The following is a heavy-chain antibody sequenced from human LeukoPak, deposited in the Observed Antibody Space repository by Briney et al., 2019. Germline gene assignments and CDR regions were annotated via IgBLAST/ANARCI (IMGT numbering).Heavy chain of an antibody. J-gene: IGHJ5*02. V-gene: IGHV1-69*05. CDR3: ARSGCTSCYRGWFDP. CDR1: GGTFSSYA. D-gene: IGHD2-2*02. Sequence: GASVKVSCKASGGTFSSYAISWVRQAPGQGLEWMGGIIPIFGTANYAQKFQGRVTITTDESTSTAYMELSSLRSEDTAVYYCARSGCTSCYRGWFDPWGQGTLVTVSS. CDR2: IIPIFGTA.